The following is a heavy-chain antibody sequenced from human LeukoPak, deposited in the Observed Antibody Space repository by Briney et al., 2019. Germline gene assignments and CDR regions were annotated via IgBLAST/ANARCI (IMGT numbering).Heavy chain of an antibody. Sequence: PGGSLRLSRAASGFSFSSYGMYWVRQAPGKGLEWVALIYNDGGLPNYLDSVRGRFTISRDNSKNTLYLQMDSLRVEDTAVYYCAQGHYVGNSEFLDNWGQGSLVIVSS. D-gene: IGHD4-23*01. J-gene: IGHJ4*02. V-gene: IGHV3-33*07. CDR3: AQGHYVGNSEFLDN. CDR1: GFSFSSYG. CDR2: IYNDGGLP.